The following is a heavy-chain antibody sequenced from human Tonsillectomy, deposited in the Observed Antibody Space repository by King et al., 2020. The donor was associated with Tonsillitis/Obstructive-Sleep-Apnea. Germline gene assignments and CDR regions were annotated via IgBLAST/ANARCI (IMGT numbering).Heavy chain of an antibody. Sequence: VQLVESGGGVVQPGRSLRLSCAASGFTFSSYGMHWVRQAPGKGLEGVAVIWYDGSNKYYADSVKGRFTISRDNSKNKLYLQMNSLRAEDTAVYYCARDLYDFWSGYGYWGQGTLVTVSS. J-gene: IGHJ4*02. CDR3: ARDLYDFWSGYGY. V-gene: IGHV3-33*01. CDR1: GFTFSSYG. D-gene: IGHD3-3*01. CDR2: IWYDGSNK.